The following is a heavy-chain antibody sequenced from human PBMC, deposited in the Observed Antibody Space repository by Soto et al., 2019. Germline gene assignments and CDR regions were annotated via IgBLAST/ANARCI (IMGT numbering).Heavy chain of an antibody. J-gene: IGHJ4*02. CDR2: ISGSGGST. D-gene: IGHD6-6*01. Sequence: EVQLLESGGGLVQPGGSLRLSCAASGFTFSSYAMSWVRQAPGKGLEWVSAISGSGGSTYYADSVKGRFTISRDNSKNKVDPEKNSLRGEDTAGLYLAKVSGAALPDYWDQGTLVTVSS. CDR3: AKVSGAALPDY. CDR1: GFTFSSYA. V-gene: IGHV3-23*01.